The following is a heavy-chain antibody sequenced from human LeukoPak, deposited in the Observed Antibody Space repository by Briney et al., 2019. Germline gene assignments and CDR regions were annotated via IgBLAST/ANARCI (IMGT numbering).Heavy chain of an antibody. CDR1: GFSVSNDNYY. CDR3: ARDRNRGIVVVPAAGSYYYMDV. Sequence: SETLSLTCTVSGFSVSNDNYYWGWIRQTPGKGLEWIGTLHTGSTYYNPSLKSRVTISVDTSKNQFSLKLSSVTAADTAVYYCARDRNRGIVVVPAAGSYYYMDVWGKGTTVTVSS. D-gene: IGHD2-2*01. CDR2: LHTGST. V-gene: IGHV4-39*07. J-gene: IGHJ6*03.